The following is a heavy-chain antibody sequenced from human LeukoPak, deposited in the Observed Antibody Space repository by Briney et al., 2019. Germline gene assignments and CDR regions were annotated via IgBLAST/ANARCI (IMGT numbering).Heavy chain of an antibody. CDR1: GDSVTSNTAA. Sequence: SQTLSLTCAISGDSVTSNTAAWNWIRHSPSRGLEWLGRTYFRAKWYTDYAVSVNSRLTINPDTSKNQFSLQLNSVTPEDTAVYYCARDVRYCSGGSCYSDWFDPWGQGTLVTVSS. CDR3: ARDVRYCSGGSCYSDWFDP. V-gene: IGHV6-1*01. D-gene: IGHD2-15*01. J-gene: IGHJ5*02. CDR2: TYFRAKWYT.